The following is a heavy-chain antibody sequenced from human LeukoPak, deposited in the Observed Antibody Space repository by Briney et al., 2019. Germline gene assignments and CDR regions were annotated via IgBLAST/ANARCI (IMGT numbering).Heavy chain of an antibody. CDR3: ARAYSSSSTPYYYYYMDV. V-gene: IGHV3-21*01. J-gene: IGHJ6*03. Sequence: PGGSLRLSCAASGFTFSSYSRNWVRQAPGKGLEWVSSISSSSSYIYYADSVKGRFTISRDNAKNSLYLQMNSLRAEDTAVYYCARAYSSSSTPYYYYYMDVWGKGTTVTVSS. CDR2: ISSSSSYI. CDR1: GFTFSSYS. D-gene: IGHD6-6*01.